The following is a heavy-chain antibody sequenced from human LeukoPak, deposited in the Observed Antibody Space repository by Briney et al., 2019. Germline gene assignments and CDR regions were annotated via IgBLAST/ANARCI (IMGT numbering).Heavy chain of an antibody. Sequence: GGSPRLSCAASGFTFSSYTMNWVRQAPGKGLEWVSSISSSSSYIYYADSLKGRFTISRDNAKNSLYLQMNSLRAEDTAVYYCARVRGSGHDAFDIWGQGTMVTVSS. CDR1: GFTFSSYT. CDR2: ISSSSSYI. V-gene: IGHV3-21*01. CDR3: ARVRGSGHDAFDI. J-gene: IGHJ3*02. D-gene: IGHD2-15*01.